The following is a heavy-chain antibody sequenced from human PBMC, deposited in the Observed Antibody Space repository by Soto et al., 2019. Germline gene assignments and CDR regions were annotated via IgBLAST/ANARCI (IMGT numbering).Heavy chain of an antibody. Sequence: ASVKVSCKASGYTFTSYDINWVRQATGQGLEWMGWMNPNSGNTGYAQKFQGRVTMTRNTSISTAYMELSSPRSEDTAVYYCARAGPYYDFWSGYSNFDYWGQGTLVT. CDR2: MNPNSGNT. J-gene: IGHJ4*02. CDR1: GYTFTSYD. V-gene: IGHV1-8*01. D-gene: IGHD3-3*01. CDR3: ARAGPYYDFWSGYSNFDY.